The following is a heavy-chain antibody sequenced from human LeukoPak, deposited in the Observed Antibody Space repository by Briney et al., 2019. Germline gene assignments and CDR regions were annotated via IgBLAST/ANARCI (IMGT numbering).Heavy chain of an antibody. J-gene: IGHJ4*02. CDR2: IRYDGSNK. CDR1: GFTFSSYG. Sequence: GGSLRLSCAASGFTFSSYGMHWVRQAPGTGLEWVAFIRYDGSNKYYADSVKGRFTISRDNSKNTLYLQMNSLRAEDTAVYYCAKDRLWFGDQTQGIDYWGQGTLVTVSS. V-gene: IGHV3-30*02. CDR3: AKDRLWFGDQTQGIDY. D-gene: IGHD3-10*01.